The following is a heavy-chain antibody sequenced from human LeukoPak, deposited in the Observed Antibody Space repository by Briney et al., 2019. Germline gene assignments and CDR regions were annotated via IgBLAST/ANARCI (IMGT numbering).Heavy chain of an antibody. Sequence: AETLSLTCTVSGCSINSSSYYWGWIRQPPVKGLEWIVSIYYSGSTYYNPSLKSRVTISVDTSKNQFSLKLSSVTAEDTAVYYCARGGGIPDYDFWSGYWTDDYWGQGTLVTVSS. J-gene: IGHJ4*02. CDR2: IYYSGST. CDR3: ARGGGIPDYDFWSGYWTDDY. CDR1: GCSINSSSYY. V-gene: IGHV4-39*07. D-gene: IGHD3-3*01.